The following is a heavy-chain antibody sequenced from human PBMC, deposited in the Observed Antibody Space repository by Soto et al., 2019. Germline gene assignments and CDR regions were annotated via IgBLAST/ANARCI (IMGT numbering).Heavy chain of an antibody. D-gene: IGHD6-6*01. CDR3: AKRSSSSTFDY. Sequence: SLRLSCAASGFTFSTSAIHWVRQAPGKGLEWVSVISGSDDSTYYADSVKGRFTISRDNSKNTLYLQMNSLRAEDTAVYYCAKRSSSSTFDYWGQGTLVTVSS. J-gene: IGHJ4*02. CDR2: ISGSDDST. CDR1: GFTFSTSA. V-gene: IGHV3-23*01.